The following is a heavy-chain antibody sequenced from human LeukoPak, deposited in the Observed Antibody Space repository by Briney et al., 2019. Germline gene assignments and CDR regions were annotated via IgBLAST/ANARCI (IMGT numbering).Heavy chain of an antibody. CDR1: GGTFSSYA. Sequence: SVKVSCKASGGTFSSYAISWVRQAPGQGLEWMGRIIPIFGTANYAQKFQGRVTITTDESTSTAYMELSSMRSEDTAVYYCARDAHSGSYEALNWYDPWGQGTLVTVSS. CDR2: IIPIFGTA. D-gene: IGHD1-26*01. J-gene: IGHJ5*02. V-gene: IGHV1-69*05. CDR3: ARDAHSGSYEALNWYDP.